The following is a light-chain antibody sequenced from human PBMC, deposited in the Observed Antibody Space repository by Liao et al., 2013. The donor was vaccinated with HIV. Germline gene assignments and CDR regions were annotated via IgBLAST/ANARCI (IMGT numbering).Light chain of an antibody. CDR1: RLGDKY. CDR3: QAWDSSTVI. Sequence: SYAVTQPPSVSVSPGQTASITCSGDRLGDKYACWYQQKPGQSPVLIIYQDNRRPSGIPERFSGSRSGNTATLTISGTQTMDEADYYCQAWDSSTVIFGGGTKLTVL. CDR2: QDN. J-gene: IGLJ2*01. V-gene: IGLV3-1*01.